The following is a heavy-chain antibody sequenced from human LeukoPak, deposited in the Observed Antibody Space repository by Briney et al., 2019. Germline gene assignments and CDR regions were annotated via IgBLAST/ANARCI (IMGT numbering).Heavy chain of an antibody. J-gene: IGHJ4*02. CDR3: AKEAGYCSTTTCYVDY. V-gene: IGHV3-23*01. CDR2: ISNNGGYT. Sequence: GGSLRLSCAASGFTFSSSAMSWVRQAPGKGLEWVSAISNNGGYTYYADSVKGRFTISRDNSKNTLYLQMNSLRAEDTAVYYCAKEAGYCSTTTCYVDYWGQGTLVTVSS. D-gene: IGHD2-2*03. CDR1: GFTFSSSA.